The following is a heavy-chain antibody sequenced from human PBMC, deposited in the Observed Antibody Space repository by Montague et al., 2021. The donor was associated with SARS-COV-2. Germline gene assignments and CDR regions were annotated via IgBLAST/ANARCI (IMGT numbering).Heavy chain of an antibody. CDR3: ARHRVASGWNYFDP. Sequence: SETLSLTCTVSGVSISGYTYFWGWIRQPPGKGLEWLASVYYSGSTYYXXXLRSRVTISVDTSKNQSSLQVSSVTAADSAIYYCARHRVASGWNYFDPWGRGTLVTVSS. D-gene: IGHD1-7*01. CDR2: VYYSGST. CDR1: GVSISGYTYF. V-gene: IGHV4-39*01. J-gene: IGHJ5*02.